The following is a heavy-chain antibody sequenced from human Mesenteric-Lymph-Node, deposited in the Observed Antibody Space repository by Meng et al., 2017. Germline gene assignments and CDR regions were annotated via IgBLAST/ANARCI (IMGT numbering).Heavy chain of an antibody. V-gene: IGHV1-46*01. CDR1: GYTFTNYY. CDR2: IHPRDGTT. CDR3: AREVGATDY. J-gene: IGHJ4*02. D-gene: IGHD1-26*01. Sequence: ASVKVSCKASGYTFTNYYMHWVRQAPGQGLEWMGIIHPRDGTTTYAQNFQGRVTMTRDTSTSTVHMELNSLRSEDTALYYCAREVGATDYWGQGTLVTVSS.